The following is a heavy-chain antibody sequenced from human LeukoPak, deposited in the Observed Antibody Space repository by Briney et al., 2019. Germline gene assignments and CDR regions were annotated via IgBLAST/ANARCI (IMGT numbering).Heavy chain of an antibody. CDR2: ISSSSSYI. J-gene: IGHJ3*02. Sequence: GGSLRLSCAASGFTFSSYSMNRVRQAPGKGLEWVSSISSSSSYIYYADSVKGRFTISRGNAKNSLYLQMNSLRAEDTAVYYCARVSGSSWYSAFDIWGQGTMVTVSS. CDR1: GFTFSSYS. CDR3: ARVSGSSWYSAFDI. V-gene: IGHV3-21*01. D-gene: IGHD6-13*01.